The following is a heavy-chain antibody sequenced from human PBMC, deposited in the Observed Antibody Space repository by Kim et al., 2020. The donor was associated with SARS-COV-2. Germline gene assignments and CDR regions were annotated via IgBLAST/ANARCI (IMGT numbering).Heavy chain of an antibody. CDR1: GFTFSDYY. CDR2: ISSSSSYT. CDR3: ARVGHPGLLSDAFDI. D-gene: IGHD2-21*01. J-gene: IGHJ3*02. V-gene: IGHV3-11*05. Sequence: GGSLRLSCAASGFTFSDYYMSWIRQAPGKGLEWVSYISSSSSYTNYADSVKGRFTISRDNDKNSLYLQMNSLRAEDTAVYYCARVGHPGLLSDAFDIWGQGTMVTVSS.